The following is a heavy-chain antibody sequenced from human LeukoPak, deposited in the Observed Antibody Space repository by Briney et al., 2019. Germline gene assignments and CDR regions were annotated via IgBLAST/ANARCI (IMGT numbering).Heavy chain of an antibody. J-gene: IGHJ6*02. CDR3: AKDINSAQGMDV. V-gene: IGHV3-9*01. CDR2: ISWNSGSI. CDR1: GFTFDDYA. Sequence: GGSLRLSCAASGFTFDDYAMHWVRQAPGKGLEWVSGISWNSGSIGYADSVKGRFTISRDNAKNSLYLQMNSLRAEDTALYYCAKDINSAQGMDVWGQGTTVTVSS. D-gene: IGHD5-18*01.